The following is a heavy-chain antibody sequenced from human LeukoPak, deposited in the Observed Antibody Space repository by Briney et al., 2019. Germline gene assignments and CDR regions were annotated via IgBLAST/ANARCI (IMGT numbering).Heavy chain of an antibody. CDR1: GGSFSGYY. CDR2: INHSGST. J-gene: IGHJ4*02. CDR3: ARGQERLRPFDY. Sequence: SETLSLTCAVYGGSFSGYYWSWFRQPPGKGLEWIGEINHSGSTNYNPSLKSRVTISVDTSKNQFSLKLSSVTAADTAVYYCARGQERLRPFDYWGQGTLVTVSS. D-gene: IGHD6-25*01. V-gene: IGHV4-34*01.